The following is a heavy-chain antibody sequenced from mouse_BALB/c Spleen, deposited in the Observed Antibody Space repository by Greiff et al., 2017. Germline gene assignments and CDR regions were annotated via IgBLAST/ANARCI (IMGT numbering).Heavy chain of an antibody. CDR2: IWSGGST. CDR3: ARRGYGSSYGFAY. CDR1: GFSFTRYG. J-gene: IGHJ3*01. D-gene: IGHD1-1*01. Sequence: VQLKPSGPGLVPPSPRLSIPCPVSGFSFTRYGVHWVRQSPGKGLEWLGVIWSGGSTDYNAAFISRLSISKDNSKSHVFFKMNSLQANDTAIYYCARRGYGSSYGFAYWGQGTLGTVSA. V-gene: IGHV2-2*02.